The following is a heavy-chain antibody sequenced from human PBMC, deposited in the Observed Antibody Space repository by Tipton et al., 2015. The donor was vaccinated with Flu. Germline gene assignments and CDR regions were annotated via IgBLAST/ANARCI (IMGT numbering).Heavy chain of an antibody. CDR3: ARSVVPAAIDY. D-gene: IGHD2-2*01. J-gene: IGHJ4*02. Sequence: LSLTCAASGFTFSSYSMNWVRQAPGKGLEWVSSISSSSSYIYYADSVKGRFTISRDNAKNSLYLQMNSLRAEDTAVYYCARSVVPAAIDYWGQGTLVTVPS. V-gene: IGHV3-21*01. CDR2: ISSSSSYI. CDR1: GFTFSSYS.